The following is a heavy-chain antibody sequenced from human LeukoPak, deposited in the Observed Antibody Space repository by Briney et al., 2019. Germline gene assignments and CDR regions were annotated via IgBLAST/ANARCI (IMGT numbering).Heavy chain of an antibody. J-gene: IGHJ4*02. V-gene: IGHV3-30*02. CDR2: IRYDGSNK. CDR1: GFTFSSYG. D-gene: IGHD5-18*01. Sequence: PGGSLRLSCAASGFTFSSYGMHWVRQAPGKGLEWVAFIRYDGSNKYYADSVKGRFTISRDNSKNTLYLQMNSLRAEDTAVYYCAKDFGRYSRGFDYWGQGTLVTVSS. CDR3: AKDFGRYSRGFDY.